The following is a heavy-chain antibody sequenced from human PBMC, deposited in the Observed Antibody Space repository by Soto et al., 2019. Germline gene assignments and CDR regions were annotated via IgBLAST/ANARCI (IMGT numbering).Heavy chain of an antibody. J-gene: IGHJ4*02. CDR3: ARGGGNFAS. V-gene: IGHV4-59*01. CDR1: GVSISSYY. Sequence: QVQLQESGPGLVQPSETLSLTCTVSGVSISSYYWSWIRQTPGKGLEWIGYIYYSGNTNYNPSLKSRVTISVDTSKNQFSLNLTSVTAADTAMYYCARGGGNFASWGQGTLVTVSS. CDR2: IYYSGNT.